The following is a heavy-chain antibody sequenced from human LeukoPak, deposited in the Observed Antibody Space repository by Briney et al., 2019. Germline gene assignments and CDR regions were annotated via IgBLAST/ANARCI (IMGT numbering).Heavy chain of an antibody. D-gene: IGHD3-10*01. CDR2: IIPIFGTA. CDR3: ARALTYGSGPYYFDY. CDR1: GGTFSSYA. J-gene: IGHJ4*02. V-gene: IGHV1-69*01. Sequence: SVKVSCKASGGTFSSYAISWVRQAPGQGLEWMGGIIPIFGTANYAQKFQGRVTITADESTSTAYMELSSLRSEDTAVYYCARALTYGSGPYYFDYWGQGTLVTVSS.